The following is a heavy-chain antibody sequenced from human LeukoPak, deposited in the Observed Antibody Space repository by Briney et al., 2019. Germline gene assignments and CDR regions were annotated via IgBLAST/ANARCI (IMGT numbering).Heavy chain of an antibody. CDR3: AKAPRSGDWYFDL. D-gene: IGHD1-26*01. CDR1: GFTFSSYA. Sequence: GGSLRLSCAASGFTFSSYAMSWVRQAPGKGLEWVSAISGSGVGTYYADSVKGRSTISRDNSKNTLYLQMDSLRAEDTAVYYCAKAPRSGDWYFDLWGRGTLVTVSS. J-gene: IGHJ2*01. CDR2: ISGSGVGT. V-gene: IGHV3-23*01.